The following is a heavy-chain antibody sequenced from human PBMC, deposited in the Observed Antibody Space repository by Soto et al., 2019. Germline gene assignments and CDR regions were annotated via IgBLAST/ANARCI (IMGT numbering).Heavy chain of an antibody. V-gene: IGHV3-7*01. J-gene: IGHJ4*02. D-gene: IGHD2-15*01. CDR2: IKLDGSEK. Sequence: PGGSLRLACAASGFAFSTYWMSWVRQAPGKGLEWVANIKLDGSEKNYLDSVKGRFTISRDNAKNFLYLQMNSLRAEDTAVYYCARVPGGYCSPTYRHRALYWGQGALVTVSS. CDR1: GFAFSTYW. CDR3: ARVPGGYCSPTYRHRALY.